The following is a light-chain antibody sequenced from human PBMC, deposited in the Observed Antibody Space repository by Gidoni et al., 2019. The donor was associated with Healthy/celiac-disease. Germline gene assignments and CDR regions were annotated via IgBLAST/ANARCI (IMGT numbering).Light chain of an antibody. J-gene: IGKJ2*01. Sequence: DIQLTQSPSFLSASVGDRVTITCRASRGISSYLAWYQQKPGKAPKLLIYAASTLQSGVPSRFSGSGSGTEFTLTISSLQPEDFATYYCQQLNSYPGYTFGQGTKLEIK. CDR1: RGISSY. CDR2: AAS. V-gene: IGKV1-9*01. CDR3: QQLNSYPGYT.